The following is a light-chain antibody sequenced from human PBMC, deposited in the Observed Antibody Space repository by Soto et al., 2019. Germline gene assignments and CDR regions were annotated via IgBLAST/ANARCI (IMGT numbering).Light chain of an antibody. J-gene: IGLJ1*01. CDR1: SSDVGGYNF. CDR3: CSYAGDYTFV. CDR2: DFK. Sequence: QSALTQPRSVSGSPGQSVTISCPGTSSDVGGYNFVTWYQKNPGKAPKVIIYDFKTRPSGVPDRFSGSKSGNTASLTISGLHAEDEADYYCCSYAGDYTFVFGTGTKVTVL. V-gene: IGLV2-11*01.